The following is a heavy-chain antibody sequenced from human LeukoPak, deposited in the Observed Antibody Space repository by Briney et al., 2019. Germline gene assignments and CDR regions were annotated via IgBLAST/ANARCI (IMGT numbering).Heavy chain of an antibody. V-gene: IGHV4-4*07. CDR3: ARDPGYYNHDWYFDL. J-gene: IGHJ2*01. CDR2: IQATGNA. D-gene: IGHD4-17*01. Sequence: SETLSLTCTVSGDSISSYYWSWIRQPPGKGLEWIGRIQATGNADYNPSLKSRVTMSVDTSKNQFSLRLTSVTAADTAVYYCARDPGYYNHDWYFDLWGRGTLVTVSS. CDR1: GDSISSYY.